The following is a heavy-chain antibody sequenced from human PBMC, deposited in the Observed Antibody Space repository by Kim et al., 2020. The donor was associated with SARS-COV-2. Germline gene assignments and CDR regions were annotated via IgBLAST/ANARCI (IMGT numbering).Heavy chain of an antibody. Sequence: GGSLRLSCVASGFSFGTFDMSWVRQAPGKGLEWVSVIKRADNSTYYVDSVKGRFTVSRDSARNTLYLQMNSLRADDTAVYYCVKGAWLDYWGPGTLVTAS. CDR3: VKGAWLDY. CDR2: IKRADNST. J-gene: IGHJ4*02. V-gene: IGHV3-23*01. CDR1: GFSFGTFD. D-gene: IGHD5-12*01.